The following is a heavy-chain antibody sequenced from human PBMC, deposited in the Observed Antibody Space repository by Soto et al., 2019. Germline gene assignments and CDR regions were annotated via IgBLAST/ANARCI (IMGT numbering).Heavy chain of an antibody. D-gene: IGHD5-18*01. V-gene: IGHV3-74*01. CDR1: GFTFSTYW. CDR2: ISGDGSST. CDR3: ARGVAHRYGFGDP. Sequence: EVQLVESGGDLVQPGGSLRLSCAASGFTFSTYWMHWVRQAPGKGLVWVSRISGDGSSTSYADSVKGRFTISRDNAKDTLYLQLNSLRAEDTAVYYCARGVAHRYGFGDPWGQGTLVTVSS. J-gene: IGHJ5*02.